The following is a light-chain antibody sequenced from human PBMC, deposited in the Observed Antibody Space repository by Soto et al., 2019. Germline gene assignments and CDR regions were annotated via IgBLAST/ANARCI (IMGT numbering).Light chain of an antibody. V-gene: IGKV3-20*01. CDR2: GAS. J-gene: IGKJ1*01. CDR3: QQYDSSPRT. Sequence: EIVLTQSPGTLSLSPGERATLSCRASQSVSSSFLAWYQQKPGQAPRLLIYGASSRATGIPDRFSGRGSGTDFPITISRLEPEDFAVYYCQQYDSSPRTFGQGTKVEIK. CDR1: QSVSSSF.